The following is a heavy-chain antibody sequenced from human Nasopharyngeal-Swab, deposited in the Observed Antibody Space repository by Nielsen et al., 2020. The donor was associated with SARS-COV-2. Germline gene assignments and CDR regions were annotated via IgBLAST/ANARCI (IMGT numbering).Heavy chain of an antibody. Sequence: GESLKISCKGSGYRFSSYWIGWVRQMPGKGLEWMGIIYPGDFDTRYSPSFQGQVTISADKSISTAYLQWSSLKASDTAMYYCARPPSTQYYYYGMDVWGQGTTVTVSS. J-gene: IGHJ6*02. D-gene: IGHD2-2*01. CDR3: ARPPSTQYYYYGMDV. V-gene: IGHV5-51*01. CDR1: GYRFSSYW. CDR2: IYPGDFDT.